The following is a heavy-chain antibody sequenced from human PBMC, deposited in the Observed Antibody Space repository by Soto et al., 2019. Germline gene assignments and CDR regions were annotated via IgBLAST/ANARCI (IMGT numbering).Heavy chain of an antibody. CDR1: GGSISSYY. Sequence: SQTLSLTCTVSGGSISSYYWSWIRQPPGKGLEWIGYIYYSGSTNYNPSLKSRVTISVDTSKNQFSLKLSSVTAADTAVYYCARVGDYVWGSYPTPFDYWGQGTLVPVSS. J-gene: IGHJ4*02. CDR2: IYYSGST. CDR3: ARVGDYVWGSYPTPFDY. D-gene: IGHD3-16*02. V-gene: IGHV4-59*01.